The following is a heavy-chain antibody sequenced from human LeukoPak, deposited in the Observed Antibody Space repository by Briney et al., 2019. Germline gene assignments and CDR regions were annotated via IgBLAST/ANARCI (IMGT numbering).Heavy chain of an antibody. V-gene: IGHV4-39*07. CDR2: IYYSGST. D-gene: IGHD2-2*01. Sequence: KPSETLSLTCTVSGGSISSSSYYWGWIRQPPGKGLEWIGSIYYSGSTYYNPSLKSRVTISVDTSKNQFSLKLSSVTAADTAVYYCAGKGFCSSTSCYGNWFDPWGQGTLVTVSS. CDR1: GGSISSSSYY. CDR3: AGKGFCSSTSCYGNWFDP. J-gene: IGHJ5*02.